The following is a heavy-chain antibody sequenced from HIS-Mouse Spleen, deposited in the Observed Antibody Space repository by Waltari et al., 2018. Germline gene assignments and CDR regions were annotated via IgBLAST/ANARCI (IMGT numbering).Heavy chain of an antibody. CDR1: GCSISSSSYY. CDR3: AREIPYSSSWYDWYFDL. J-gene: IGHJ2*01. V-gene: IGHV4-39*07. CDR2: IYYSGST. D-gene: IGHD6-13*01. Sequence: QLQLQESGPGLVKPLETLSLTCTVSGCSISSSSYYWGWSRQPPGKGLEWIGSIYYSGSTYYNPSLKSRVTISVDTSKNQFSLKLSSVTAADTAVYYCAREIPYSSSWYDWYFDLWGRGTLVTVSS.